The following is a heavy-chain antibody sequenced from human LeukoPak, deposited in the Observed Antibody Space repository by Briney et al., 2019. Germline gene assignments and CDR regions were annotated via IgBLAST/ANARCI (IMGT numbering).Heavy chain of an antibody. Sequence: ASVKVSCKASGYTFTSYVINWVRQAPGQGLEWMGWMNPNSGNTGYAQKFQGRVTMTRNTSISTAYMELSSLRSEDTAVYYCARGASVAGRTPSPLGYWGQGTLVTVSS. D-gene: IGHD6-19*01. V-gene: IGHV1-8*01. J-gene: IGHJ4*02. CDR1: GYTFTSYV. CDR3: ARGASVAGRTPSPLGY. CDR2: MNPNSGNT.